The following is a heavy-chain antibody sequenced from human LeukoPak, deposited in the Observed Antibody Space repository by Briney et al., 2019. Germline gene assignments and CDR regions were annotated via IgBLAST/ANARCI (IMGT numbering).Heavy chain of an antibody. D-gene: IGHD6-19*01. Sequence: SVKVSCKASGGTFSSYAISWVRQAPGQGLEWMGGIIPIFGTANYAQKFQGRVTITADESTSTAYMELSSLRSEDTAVYYCARGTPPGIAVAGTGDWFDPWGQGTLVTVSS. CDR1: GGTFSSYA. V-gene: IGHV1-69*01. J-gene: IGHJ5*02. CDR2: IIPIFGTA. CDR3: ARGTPPGIAVAGTGDWFDP.